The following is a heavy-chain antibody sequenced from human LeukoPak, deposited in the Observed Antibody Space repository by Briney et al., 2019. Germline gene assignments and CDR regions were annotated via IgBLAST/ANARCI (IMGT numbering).Heavy chain of an antibody. D-gene: IGHD3-22*01. Sequence: PGGSLRLSCAASGFTFSSYAMTWVRQAPGKGLEWVSGISGSGGSTYYADSVKGRFSISRDNSKNTLYLQMNSLRAEDTAVYYCARDDYYDSSGPNPPRDYWGQGTLVTVSS. V-gene: IGHV3-23*01. J-gene: IGHJ4*02. CDR2: ISGSGGST. CDR3: ARDDYYDSSGPNPPRDY. CDR1: GFTFSSYA.